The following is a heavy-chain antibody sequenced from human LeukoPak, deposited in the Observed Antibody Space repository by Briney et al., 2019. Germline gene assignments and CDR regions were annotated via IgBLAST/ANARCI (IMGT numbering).Heavy chain of an antibody. CDR3: ARHGSYSLGF. Sequence: SETLSLTCAVSGGSISSGGYWSWVRQPPGKGLEWIGQIYYSGSTNYNPSLESRVFMSLDKSRNQLSLRLNSVTAADTAVYYCARHGSYSLGFWGQGALVTVSS. CDR1: GGSISSGGY. D-gene: IGHD4-23*01. CDR2: IYYSGST. V-gene: IGHV4-4*02. J-gene: IGHJ4*02.